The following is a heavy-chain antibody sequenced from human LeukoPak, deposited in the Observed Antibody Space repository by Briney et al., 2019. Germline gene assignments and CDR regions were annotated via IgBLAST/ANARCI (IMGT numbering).Heavy chain of an antibody. D-gene: IGHD2-2*01. CDR3: ARDLGGQIPAAQYHFDY. CDR1: GYTFTSYY. Sequence: ASVKVSCKASGYTFTSYYMHWVRQAPGQGLEWMEIINPSGGSTSYAQKFQGRVTMTRDMSTSTVYMELSSLRSEDTAVYYCARDLGGQIPAAQYHFDYWGQGTLVTVSS. J-gene: IGHJ4*02. V-gene: IGHV1-46*01. CDR2: INPSGGST.